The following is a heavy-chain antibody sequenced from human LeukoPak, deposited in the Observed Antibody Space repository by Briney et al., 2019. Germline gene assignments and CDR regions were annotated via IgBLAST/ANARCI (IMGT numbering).Heavy chain of an antibody. CDR3: AKRGVVIRVILVGFHKEAYYFES. J-gene: IGHJ4*02. Sequence: GSLRLSCAASGFTFTSYAMSWVRQAPGKGLEWVAGISDSGGSTKYADSVKGRFTIARDNRKNTLYLQMNSLRAEDTAVYFCAKRGVVIRVILVGFHKEAYYFESWGQGALVAVSS. V-gene: IGHV3-23*01. CDR1: GFTFTSYA. D-gene: IGHD3/OR15-3a*01. CDR2: ISDSGGST.